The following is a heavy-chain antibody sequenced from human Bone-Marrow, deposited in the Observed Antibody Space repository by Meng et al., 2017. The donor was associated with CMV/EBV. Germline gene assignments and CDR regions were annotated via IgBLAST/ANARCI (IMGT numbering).Heavy chain of an antibody. CDR3: AKVLYVATITGGRYFDL. V-gene: IGHV3-21*04. Sequence: GGSLRLSCAASGFTFSSYSMNWVRQAPGKGLEWVSSISSSSSYIYYADSVKGRFTISRDNSKNTLYLQMNSLRAEDTAVYYCAKVLYVATITGGRYFDLWGRGTLVTVSS. D-gene: IGHD5-24*01. CDR2: ISSSSSYI. J-gene: IGHJ2*01. CDR1: GFTFSSYS.